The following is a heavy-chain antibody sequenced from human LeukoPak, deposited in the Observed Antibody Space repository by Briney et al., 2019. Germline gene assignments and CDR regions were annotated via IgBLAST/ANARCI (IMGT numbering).Heavy chain of an antibody. CDR2: IKSKTDDGTT. V-gene: IGHV3-15*01. J-gene: IGHJ4*02. CDR3: TTLGDIYSYDASGDSLFDS. CDR1: GFTFNKAW. D-gene: IGHD3-22*01. Sequence: GGSLRLSCVASGFTFNKAWMSWVRQAPGKGLEWVGRIKSKTDDGTTDYAAPVKDRFTISRDDSKDTLYLQMNSLKTEDTAVYYCTTLGDIYSYDASGDSLFDSWGQGTLVTVSS.